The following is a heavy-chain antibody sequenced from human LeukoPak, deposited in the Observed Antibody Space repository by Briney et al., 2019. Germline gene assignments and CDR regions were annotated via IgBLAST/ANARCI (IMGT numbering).Heavy chain of an antibody. J-gene: IGHJ4*02. D-gene: IGHD4-17*01. Sequence: GRSLRLSCAASGFTFSSYGMHWVRQAPGKGLEWVAVIWYDGSNKYYADSVKGRFTISRDNTKNTLYLQMNSLRAEDTAVYYCARDPGTVTYYFDYWGQGTLVTVSS. CDR1: GFTFSSYG. CDR3: ARDPGTVTYYFDY. CDR2: IWYDGSNK. V-gene: IGHV3-33*01.